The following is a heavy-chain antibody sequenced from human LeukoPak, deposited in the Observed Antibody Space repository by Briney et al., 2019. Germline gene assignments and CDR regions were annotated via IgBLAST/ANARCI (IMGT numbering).Heavy chain of an antibody. Sequence: GGSLRLSCAASGFPFSSYGMHWVRQAPGKGLEWVAVISYDGSNKYYADSVKGRFTISRDNSKYTLYLQMNSLRAEDTAVYYCVGYGSGSYYNYYMDVWGKGTTVTVSS. D-gene: IGHD3-10*01. V-gene: IGHV3-30*03. CDR3: VGYGSGSYYNYYMDV. CDR1: GFPFSSYG. J-gene: IGHJ6*03. CDR2: ISYDGSNK.